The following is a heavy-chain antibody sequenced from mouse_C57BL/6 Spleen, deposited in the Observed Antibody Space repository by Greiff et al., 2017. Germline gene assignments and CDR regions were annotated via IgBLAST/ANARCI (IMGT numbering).Heavy chain of an antibody. CDR2: ISSGGSYT. J-gene: IGHJ1*03. D-gene: IGHD1-1*01. CDR1: GFTFSSYG. Sequence: EVQRVESGGDLVKPGGSLKLSCAASGFTFSSYGMSWVRQTPDKRLEWVATISSGGSYTYYPDSVKGRFTISRDNAKNTLYLKMSRLKSEDTAMYYCARRGDYGSSPRWYFDVWGTGTTVTVSS. CDR3: ARRGDYGSSPRWYFDV. V-gene: IGHV5-6*01.